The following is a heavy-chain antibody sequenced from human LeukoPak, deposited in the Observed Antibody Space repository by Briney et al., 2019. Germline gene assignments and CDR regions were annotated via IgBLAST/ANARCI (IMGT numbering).Heavy chain of an antibody. CDR3: ARGPVSGYSYGYFDY. J-gene: IGHJ4*02. CDR2: IYTSGST. CDR1: GGSISSYY. D-gene: IGHD5-18*01. Sequence: SETLSLTCTVSGGSISSYYWSRIRQPAGKGLEWIGRIYTSGSTNYNPSLKSRVTMSVDTSKNQFSLKLRSVTAADTAVYYCARGPVSGYSYGYFDYWGQGTLVTVSS. V-gene: IGHV4-4*07.